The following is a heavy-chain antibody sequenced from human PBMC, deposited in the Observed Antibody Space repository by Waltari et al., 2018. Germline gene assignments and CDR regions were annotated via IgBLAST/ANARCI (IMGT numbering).Heavy chain of an antibody. CDR2: INHSGIT. CDR3: ARGLRGSTR. D-gene: IGHD2-2*01. Sequence: QVQLQQWGAGLLKPSETLSLTCAVYGGSFRGYYWSWIRQPPGKGLEWIGEINHSGITNYNPSLKSRGTISVDTSKNQFSLKLSSVTAADTAVYYCARGLRGSTRWGQGTLVTVSS. J-gene: IGHJ4*02. V-gene: IGHV4-34*01. CDR1: GGSFRGYY.